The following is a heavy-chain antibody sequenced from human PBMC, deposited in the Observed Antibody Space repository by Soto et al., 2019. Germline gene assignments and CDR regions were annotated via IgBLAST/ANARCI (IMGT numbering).Heavy chain of an antibody. CDR1: GFTFTSSA. CDR2: IVVGSGNT. V-gene: IGHV1-58*02. CDR3: AAGVSSYYYYYMDV. J-gene: IGHJ6*03. Sequence: GASVKVSCKASGFTFTSSAMQWVRQARGQRLEWIGWIVVGSGNTNYAQKFQERVTITRDMSTSTAYMELSSLRSEDTAVYYCAAGVSSYYYYYMDVWGKGTTVTVSS. D-gene: IGHD6-6*01.